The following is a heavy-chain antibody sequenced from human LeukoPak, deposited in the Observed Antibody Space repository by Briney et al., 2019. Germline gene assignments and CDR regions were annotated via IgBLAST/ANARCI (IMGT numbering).Heavy chain of an antibody. D-gene: IGHD2-8*01. Sequence: ASVKVSCKASGHTFSSDGISWVRQAPGQGLEWMGWVSSYNGNTKYAEKLQGRVTMTTDTSTSTAYMELRSLRSDDTAVYYCARAYCTNGVCYNYFDYWGQGTLVTVSS. CDR2: VSSYNGNT. CDR1: GHTFSSDG. J-gene: IGHJ4*02. CDR3: ARAYCTNGVCYNYFDY. V-gene: IGHV1-18*01.